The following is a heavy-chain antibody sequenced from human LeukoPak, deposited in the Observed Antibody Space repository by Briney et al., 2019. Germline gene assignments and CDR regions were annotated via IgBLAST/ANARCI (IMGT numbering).Heavy chain of an antibody. Sequence: GESLKISCKASGYNFPNHWIGWVRQMPGKGLEWMGIIYPGDSDTRYSPSFQGQVTISADKSINTAYLQWSSLKASDTAMYYCARLASGGYRYGPNDYWGQGILVTVSS. D-gene: IGHD5-18*01. CDR3: ARLASGGYRYGPNDY. CDR1: GYNFPNHW. J-gene: IGHJ4*02. CDR2: IYPGDSDT. V-gene: IGHV5-51*01.